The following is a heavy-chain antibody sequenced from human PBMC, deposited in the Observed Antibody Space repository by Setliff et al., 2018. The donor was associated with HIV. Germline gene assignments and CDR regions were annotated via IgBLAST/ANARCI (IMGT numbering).Heavy chain of an antibody. CDR1: GYSISSGCY. CDR2: INHSGST. V-gene: IGHV4-38-2*01. D-gene: IGHD3-10*01. Sequence: SETLSLTCAVSGYSISSGCYWGWIRQPPGKGLEWIGEINHSGSTNYNPSLKSRVTISVDTSKNLFSLKVNSVTAADTAVYYCARHDITLVRGLVWGQGTTVTVSS. CDR3: ARHDITLVRGLV. J-gene: IGHJ6*02.